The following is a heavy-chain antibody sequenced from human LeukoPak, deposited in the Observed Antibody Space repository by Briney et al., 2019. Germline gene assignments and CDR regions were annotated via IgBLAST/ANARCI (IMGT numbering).Heavy chain of an antibody. CDR1: GFTFSSCA. CDR3: AKGRTGNSYSPLDL. Sequence: GGSLRLSCGASGFTFSSCAMSWVRQAPGKGLEWVSGVNDNGASTYYADSVKGRFTISKDNSKNTLYLQLNSVRVEDAAIYYCAKGRTGNSYSPLDLWGQGTMVTVSP. CDR2: VNDNGAST. D-gene: IGHD7-27*01. J-gene: IGHJ3*01. V-gene: IGHV3-23*01.